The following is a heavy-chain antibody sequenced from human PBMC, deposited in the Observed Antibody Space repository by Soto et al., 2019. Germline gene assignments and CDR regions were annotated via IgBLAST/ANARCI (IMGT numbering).Heavy chain of an antibody. Sequence: EEQLVESGGDLVQPGGSLRLSCAASGFTVSNNYMSWVRQAPGKGLEWVSLIYSGGSTYYADSVKGKFTISRDSSKNTLYLQMNSRGAGDTAMYYGRAYSHKGYWGQGPRVTVSS. J-gene: IGHJ4*02. V-gene: IGHV3-66*01. CDR3: RAYSHKGY. D-gene: IGHD3-16*01. CDR2: IYSGGST. CDR1: GFTVSNNY.